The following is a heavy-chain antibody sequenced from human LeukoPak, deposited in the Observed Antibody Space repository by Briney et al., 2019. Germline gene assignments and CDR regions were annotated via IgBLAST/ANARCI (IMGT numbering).Heavy chain of an antibody. CDR1: GFTFGDYA. Sequence: QSGGSLRLSCTASGFTFGDYAMSWFRQAPGKGLEWVGFIRSKAYGGTTEYAASVKGRFTISRDDSKSIAYLQMNSLKTEDTAVYYCTRDRGLDIVVVPAAPFDYWGQGTLVTVSS. CDR3: TRDRGLDIVVVPAAPFDY. J-gene: IGHJ4*02. CDR2: IRSKAYGGTT. V-gene: IGHV3-49*03. D-gene: IGHD2-2*03.